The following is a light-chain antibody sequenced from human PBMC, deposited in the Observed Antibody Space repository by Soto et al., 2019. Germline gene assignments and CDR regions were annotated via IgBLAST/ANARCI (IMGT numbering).Light chain of an antibody. J-gene: IGKJ1*01. CDR1: QSISSY. CDR2: DAS. Sequence: DIQMTQSPSSLSASVGDRVTITCRASQSISSYLNWYQQKPGKAPNLLIYDASSLQSGVPSRFSGIGSGTEFTLTISSLQSEDFATYYCQQYKSFWTFGQGTKVDIK. CDR3: QQYKSFWT. V-gene: IGKV1-39*01.